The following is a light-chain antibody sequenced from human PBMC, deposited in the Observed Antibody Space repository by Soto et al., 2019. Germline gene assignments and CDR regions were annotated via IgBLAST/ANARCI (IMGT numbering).Light chain of an antibody. CDR2: GNS. J-gene: IGLJ3*02. Sequence: QSVLTQPPSVSGAPGQRVTISCTGSSSNIGAGYDVHWYQQLPGTAPKLLIYGNSNRPSGVPDRFSGSKSGTSASLAITGLQAEDEADYYCQSYDSSLTWVFGGGTKRPS. V-gene: IGLV1-40*01. CDR3: QSYDSSLTWV. CDR1: SSNIGAGYD.